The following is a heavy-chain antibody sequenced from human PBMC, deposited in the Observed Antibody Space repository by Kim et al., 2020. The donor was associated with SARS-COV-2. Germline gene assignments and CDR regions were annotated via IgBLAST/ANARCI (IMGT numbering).Heavy chain of an antibody. V-gene: IGHV1-69*01. J-gene: IGHJ5*02. CDR2: GTA. D-gene: IGHD6-25*01. Sequence: GTANYAQKFQGRVTITADESTSTAYMELSSLRSEDTAVYYCAREVGSFDPWGQGTLVTVSS. CDR3: AREVGSFDP.